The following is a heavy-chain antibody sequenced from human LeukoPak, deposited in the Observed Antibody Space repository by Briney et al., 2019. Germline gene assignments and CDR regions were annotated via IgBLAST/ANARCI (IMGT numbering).Heavy chain of an antibody. CDR1: GGSISSSSYY. Sequence: SETLSLTCTVSGGSISSSSYYWARIRQPPGKGLEWVGSISYSGYTHYNPSLKSRLTISVDTSKNQFSLKLSSVTAADTAVYYCARRFGSYYYYGMDVWGQGTTVTVSS. CDR3: ARRFGSYYYYGMDV. J-gene: IGHJ6*02. V-gene: IGHV4-39*01. D-gene: IGHD3-10*01. CDR2: ISYSGYT.